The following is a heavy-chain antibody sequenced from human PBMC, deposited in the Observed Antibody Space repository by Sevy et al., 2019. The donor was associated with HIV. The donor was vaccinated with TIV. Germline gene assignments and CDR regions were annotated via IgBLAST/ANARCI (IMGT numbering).Heavy chain of an antibody. CDR2: ISGVSSTI. J-gene: IGHJ3*02. V-gene: IGHV3-48*02. Sequence: GGSLRLSCAASGFTFSTYSFNWVRQTPGKGLEWLSFISGVSSTIFYADSVKGRFTISRDNAKNSLYLQINSLRDEDTAVYYCARELRDGYNHYSFDIWGQGTMVTVSS. CDR1: GFTFSTYS. CDR3: ARELRDGYNHYSFDI. D-gene: IGHD5-12*01.